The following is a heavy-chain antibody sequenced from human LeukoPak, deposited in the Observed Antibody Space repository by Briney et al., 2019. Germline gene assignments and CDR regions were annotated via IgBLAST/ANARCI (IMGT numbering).Heavy chain of an antibody. CDR3: ARHGFGYSYGLDAFDI. CDR1: GGSISSYY. V-gene: IGHV4-59*08. Sequence: KSSETLSLTCTVSGGSISSYYWSWIRQPPGKGLEWIGYIYYSGSTNYNPSLKSRVTISVDTSKNQFSLKLSSVTAADTAVYYCARHGFGYSYGLDAFDIWGQGTMVTVSS. D-gene: IGHD5-18*01. CDR2: IYYSGST. J-gene: IGHJ3*02.